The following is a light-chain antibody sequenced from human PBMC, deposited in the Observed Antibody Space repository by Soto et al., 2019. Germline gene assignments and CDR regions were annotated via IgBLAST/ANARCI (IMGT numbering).Light chain of an antibody. V-gene: IGKV3-20*01. Sequence: EVVLTQSPVTLSLSPGERATLACRASTNYLAWYQQKPGQAPRLLIYGASNRATGIPDRFIGSESGTDFTLTISRLEPEDFAMYYCQHYGSSPQTFGQGTKVDIK. J-gene: IGKJ1*01. CDR1: TNY. CDR2: GAS. CDR3: QHYGSSPQT.